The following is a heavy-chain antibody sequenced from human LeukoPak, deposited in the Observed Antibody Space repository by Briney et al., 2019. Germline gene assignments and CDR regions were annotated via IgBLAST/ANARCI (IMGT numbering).Heavy chain of an antibody. CDR2: INPNTGGT. V-gene: IGHV1-2*02. CDR1: GYTFTGSY. D-gene: IGHD1-26*01. CDR3: AGRRGLDY. J-gene: IGHJ4*02. Sequence: ASVKVSCKASGYTFTGSYIHWVRQAPGQGLEWMGWINPNTGGTNYAQNFQDRVTMTRDTSISTAYMGLSRLTSDDTAVYYCAGRRGLDYWGQGTLVTVSS.